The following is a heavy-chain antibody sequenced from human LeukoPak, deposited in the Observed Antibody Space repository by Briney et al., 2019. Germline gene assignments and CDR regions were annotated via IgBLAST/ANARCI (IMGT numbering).Heavy chain of an antibody. J-gene: IGHJ4*02. D-gene: IGHD1-7*01. CDR3: AREDNWNYDY. CDR2: ISYDGSNK. Sequence: GGSLRLSCAASGFTFSSYGMHWVRQAPGKGLEWVAVISYDGSNKYYADSVKGRFTISRDNSKNTLYLQLNSLRAEDTALYYCAREDNWNYDYWGQGTLVTVSS. CDR1: GFTFSSYG. V-gene: IGHV3-30*19.